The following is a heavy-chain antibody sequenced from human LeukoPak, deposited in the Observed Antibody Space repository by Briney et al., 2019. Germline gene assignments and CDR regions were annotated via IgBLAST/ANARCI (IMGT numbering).Heavy chain of an antibody. CDR3: AREVTYSSSRPFSY. D-gene: IGHD6-13*01. Sequence: PGGSLRLSCAASGFTFSSYAMSWVRQAPGKGLEWIGEINHSGSTNYNPSLKSPVTISVDTSKNQFSLKLSSVTAADTAVYYCAREVTYSSSRPFSYWGQGTLVTVSS. CDR2: INHSGST. J-gene: IGHJ4*02. CDR1: GFTFSSYA. V-gene: IGHV4-34*01.